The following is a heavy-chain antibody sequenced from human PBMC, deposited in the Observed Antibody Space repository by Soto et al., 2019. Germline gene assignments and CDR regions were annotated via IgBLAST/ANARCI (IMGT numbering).Heavy chain of an antibody. CDR1: GYTFTSYG. CDR2: ISAYNGNT. D-gene: IGHD1-1*01. V-gene: IGHV1-18*01. CDR3: ARVEGQLETDHFDY. Sequence: AASVKVSCKASGYTFTSYGISWVRQAPGQGLEWMGWISAYNGNTNYAQKLQGRVTMTTDTSTSTAYMELRSLRSDDTAVYYCARVEGQLETDHFDYWGQGTLVTVSS. J-gene: IGHJ4*02.